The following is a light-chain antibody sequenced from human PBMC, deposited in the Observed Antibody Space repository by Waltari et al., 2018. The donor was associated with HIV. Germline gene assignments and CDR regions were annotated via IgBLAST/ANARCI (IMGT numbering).Light chain of an antibody. CDR1: NSDIGKYHL. CDR2: EVT. J-gene: IGLJ1*01. CDR3: SSYATGNTYV. V-gene: IGLV2-23*02. Sequence: QSALTQPASVSGSPGQSITISCTGTNSDIGKYHLVSWYQQHPGRVPKVLIFEVTTRPSGISHRFSGSKSDNTASLTISGLQAEDEADYYCSSYATGNTYVFGTGTSFTVL.